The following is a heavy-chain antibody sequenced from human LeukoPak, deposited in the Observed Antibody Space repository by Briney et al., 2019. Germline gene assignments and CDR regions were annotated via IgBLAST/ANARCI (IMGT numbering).Heavy chain of an antibody. Sequence: GGSLRLSCAASGFKVSSKYMNWVRQAPGKGLEWVSVIYGGGSPHYADSVKGRFSISRDDSKNTLYLQMNSLRVEDTAVYYCASDIWAQIAVWGQGTMVTVSS. CDR2: IYGGGSP. V-gene: IGHV3-53*01. D-gene: IGHD3-16*01. CDR3: ASDIWAQIAV. J-gene: IGHJ3*01. CDR1: GFKVSSKY.